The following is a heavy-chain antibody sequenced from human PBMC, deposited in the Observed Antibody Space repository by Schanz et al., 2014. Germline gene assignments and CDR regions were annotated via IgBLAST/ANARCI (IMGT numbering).Heavy chain of an antibody. J-gene: IGHJ5*02. D-gene: IGHD6-13*01. V-gene: IGHV3-66*01. CDR3: ARGGGAAAST. Sequence: ELQLVESGGGLVQPGGSLRLSCAASGFTVSNNLMRWVRQAPGKGLEWVSIIYSGGSTFYADSVKGRFTISRDNSKNTLYLQMNSLRAEDTAVYYCARGGGAAASTWGQGTLVTVSS. CDR1: GFTVSNNL. CDR2: IYSGGST.